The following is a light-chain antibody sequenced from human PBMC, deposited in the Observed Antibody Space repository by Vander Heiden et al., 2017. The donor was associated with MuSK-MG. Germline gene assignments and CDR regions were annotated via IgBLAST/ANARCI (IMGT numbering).Light chain of an antibody. J-gene: IGLJ3*02. CDR2: GNK. CDR1: SSNIGAGYD. Sequence: QSVLTQPPSVSGAPGQTVTIPCTGSSSNIGAGYDVHWYQQLPGTAPKLLIYGNKNRPSGVPDRFSASKSGTSASLAITGLQPEDEADYYCQSYDSSSLSGCAVFGGGTKVTV. CDR3: QSYDSSSLSGCAV. V-gene: IGLV1-40*01.